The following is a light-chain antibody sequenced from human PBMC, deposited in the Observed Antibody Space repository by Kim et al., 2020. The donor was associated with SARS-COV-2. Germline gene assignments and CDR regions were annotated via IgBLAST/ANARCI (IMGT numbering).Light chain of an antibody. CDR2: RDY. V-gene: IGLV3-9*01. CDR1: NIGRKN. CDR3: QVLDSSSVV. Sequence: SYELTQPLSVSVALGQTARITCGGNNIGRKNVHWYQQKPGKAPVLVIYRDYNRPSGIPERFSGSNSGNTATLTINRAQAGDEADYYCQVLDSSSVVFGGGTQLTVL. J-gene: IGLJ2*01.